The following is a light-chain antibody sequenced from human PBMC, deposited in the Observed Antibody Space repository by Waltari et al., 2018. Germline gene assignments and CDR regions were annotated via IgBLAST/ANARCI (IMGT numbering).Light chain of an antibody. CDR1: QNINNY. Sequence: ETVLTQSPATLSLSPGDRVTLSCRASQNINNYLAWYQQRPGQAPRLLIYDASDRATGIPARFSGSGSGTDFSLTISSLEPEDFGVYYCQQRGDWPPYTFGQGTKLEI. J-gene: IGKJ2*01. CDR3: QQRGDWPPYT. V-gene: IGKV3-11*01. CDR2: DAS.